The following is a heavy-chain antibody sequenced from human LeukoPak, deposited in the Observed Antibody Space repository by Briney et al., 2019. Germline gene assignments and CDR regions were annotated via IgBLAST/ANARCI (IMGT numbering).Heavy chain of an antibody. D-gene: IGHD6-13*01. CDR3: AKAPIAAAGIYYFDY. V-gene: IGHV3-30*18. CDR1: GFTFSSYG. Sequence: GKSLRLSCAASGFTFSSYGIHWVRQAPGKGLEWVAVISYDGSNKYYADSVKGRFTISRDNSRNTLYLQMNSLRAEDTAVYYCAKAPIAAAGIYYFDYWGQGTLVTVSS. J-gene: IGHJ4*02. CDR2: ISYDGSNK.